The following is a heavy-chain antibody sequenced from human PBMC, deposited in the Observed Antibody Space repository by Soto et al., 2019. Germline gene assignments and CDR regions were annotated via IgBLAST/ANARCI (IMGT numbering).Heavy chain of an antibody. Sequence: PGGSLRLSCAASGFTFSSYSMNWVRQAPGKGLEWVSSISSSSSYIYYADSVKGRFTISRDNAKNSLYLQMNSLRAEDTAVYYCARDIVGPLITILGVVRGFDIRGQGTMVTVSS. CDR1: GFTFSSYS. D-gene: IGHD3-3*01. J-gene: IGHJ3*02. V-gene: IGHV3-21*01. CDR2: ISSSSSYI. CDR3: ARDIVGPLITILGVVRGFDI.